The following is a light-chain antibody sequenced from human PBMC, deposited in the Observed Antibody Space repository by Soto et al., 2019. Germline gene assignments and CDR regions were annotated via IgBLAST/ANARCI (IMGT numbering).Light chain of an antibody. J-gene: IGLJ1*01. CDR1: SSDVGSYNL. CDR3: SSYAGSANFYV. CDR2: EGS. Sequence: QSALTQPASVSGSPGQSITISCSGTSSDVGSYNLVSWYQQHPGKAPKLIIYEGSKRPSGISNRFSGSKSGNTASLTISGLQPDDEADYHCSSYAGSANFYVFGTGTKVTVL. V-gene: IGLV2-23*01.